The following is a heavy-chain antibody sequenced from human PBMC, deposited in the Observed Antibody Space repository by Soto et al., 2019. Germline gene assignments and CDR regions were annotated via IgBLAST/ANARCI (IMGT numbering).Heavy chain of an antibody. CDR3: ASVRMATPESPSGY. D-gene: IGHD5-12*01. Sequence: EVQLVESGGGLVKPGGAVRVSCSVSGFTFSTAWMNWVRQAPGKGLEWVGRVKSKIDGGTVDLATNVQGRITTSRDDSKNMLYLEMNYLKTEDTAVYYCASVRMATPESPSGYWGQGTLVTVSS. CDR1: GFTFSTAW. CDR2: VKSKIDGGTV. V-gene: IGHV3-15*01. J-gene: IGHJ4*02.